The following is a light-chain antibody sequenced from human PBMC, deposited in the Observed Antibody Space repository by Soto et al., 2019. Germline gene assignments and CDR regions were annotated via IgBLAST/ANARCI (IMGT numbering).Light chain of an antibody. CDR3: NSYAGSNIDV. Sequence: QSALTQPPSASGSPGQSVTISCTGTSSDVGGYNFVSWYQHHPGKAPKLIIYEVNKRPSGVPNRFSGSKSGNTASLTVSGLQDVDEADYYCNSYAGSNIDVFGTGTKLTVL. CDR1: SSDVGGYNF. CDR2: EVN. J-gene: IGLJ1*01. V-gene: IGLV2-8*01.